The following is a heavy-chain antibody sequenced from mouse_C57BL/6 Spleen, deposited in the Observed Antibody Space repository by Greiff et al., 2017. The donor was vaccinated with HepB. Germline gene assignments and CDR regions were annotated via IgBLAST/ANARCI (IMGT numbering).Heavy chain of an antibody. V-gene: IGHV5-9-1*02. CDR2: ISSGGDYI. J-gene: IGHJ4*01. Sequence: EVQRVESGEGLVKPGGSLKLSCAASGFTFSSYAMSWVRQTPEKRLEWVAYISSGGDYIYYADTVKGRFTISRDNARNTLYLQMSSLKSEDTAMYYCTRDSGYNYAMDYWGQGTSVTVSS. D-gene: IGHD3-2*02. CDR3: TRDSGYNYAMDY. CDR1: GFTFSSYA.